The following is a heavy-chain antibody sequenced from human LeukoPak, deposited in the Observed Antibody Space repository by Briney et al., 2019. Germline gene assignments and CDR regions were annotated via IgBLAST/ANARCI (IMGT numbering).Heavy chain of an antibody. CDR2: IYTSGST. J-gene: IGHJ4*02. V-gene: IGHV4-4*07. Sequence: SETLSLTCTVSGGSISSYYWSWIRQPAGKGLEWIGRIYTSGSTNYNPSLKSRVTMSVDTPKNQFSLKLSSVTAADTAVYYCARLDRVAVAGRLYYFDYWGQGTLVTVSS. D-gene: IGHD6-19*01. CDR1: GGSISSYY. CDR3: ARLDRVAVAGRLYYFDY.